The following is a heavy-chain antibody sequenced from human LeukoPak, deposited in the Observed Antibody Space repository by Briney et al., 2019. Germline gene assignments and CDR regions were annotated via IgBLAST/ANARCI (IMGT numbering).Heavy chain of an antibody. J-gene: IGHJ3*02. V-gene: IGHV4-30-4*08. CDR3: ARRIAAAGAAFDI. CDR1: GGSISSGNYY. D-gene: IGHD6-13*01. Sequence: PSETLSLTCTVSGGSISSGNYYWSWLRQHPEKGLEWIGNICYGGSIYYNPSLKSRVTISVDTSKNQFSLKLSSVTAADTAVYYCARRIAAAGAAFDIWGQGTMVTVSS. CDR2: ICYGGSI.